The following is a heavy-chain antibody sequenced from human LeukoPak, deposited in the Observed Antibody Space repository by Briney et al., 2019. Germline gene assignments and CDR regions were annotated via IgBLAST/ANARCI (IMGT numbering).Heavy chain of an antibody. V-gene: IGHV3-66*01. CDR2: MYSGGTT. CDR1: GFTFSIYA. D-gene: IGHD1-14*01. CDR3: ARERPGSRILDF. Sequence: PGGSLRLSCAASGFTFSIYAMSWVRQAPGKGLEWVSIMYSGGTTYYADSVKGRFSISRDDSKNTLHLQMNNVRAGDTAVYYCARERPGSRILDFWDQGTLVTVSS. J-gene: IGHJ4*02.